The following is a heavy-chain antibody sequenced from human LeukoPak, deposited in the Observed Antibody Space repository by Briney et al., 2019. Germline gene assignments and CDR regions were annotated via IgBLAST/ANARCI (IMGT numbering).Heavy chain of an antibody. CDR3: TTRSGDFWSGFVN. CDR2: FDPEEAKM. V-gene: IGHV1-24*01. J-gene: IGHJ4*02. Sequence: ASVNVSCKVSGNSLSELSIQWVRQAPGKGLEGMGGFDPEEAKMVYAQNFQGRVTMTEDTSTQTAYMELSGLTSDDTAVYYCTTRSGDFWSGFVNWGQGSLVTVSS. D-gene: IGHD3-3*01. CDR1: GNSLSELS.